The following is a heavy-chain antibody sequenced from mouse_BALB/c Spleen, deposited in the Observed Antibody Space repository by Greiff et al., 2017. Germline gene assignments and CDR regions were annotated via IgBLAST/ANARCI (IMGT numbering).Heavy chain of an antibody. Sequence: EVKLVESGGGLVKPGGSLKLSCAASGFTFSSYAMSWVRQSPEKRLEWVAEISSGGSYTYYPDTVTGRFTISRDNAKNTLYLEMSSLRSEDTAMYYCARVGGGIYYDYDDLAYWGQGTLVTVSA. CDR3: ARVGGGIYYDYDDLAY. CDR2: ISSGGSYT. V-gene: IGHV5-9-4*01. CDR1: GFTFSSYA. D-gene: IGHD2-4*01. J-gene: IGHJ3*01.